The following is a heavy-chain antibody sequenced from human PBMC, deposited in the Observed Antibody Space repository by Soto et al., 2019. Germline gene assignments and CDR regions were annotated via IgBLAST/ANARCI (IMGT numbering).Heavy chain of an antibody. CDR1: GYTCSNYG. Sequence: QVHLVQSGGEVKPPGASVNVSCKASGYTCSNYGISWVRQAPGQVLEWMGWISAYNGFTNYAQKLADRVTLTCVTSTIAAYMELRRLRTDDTAVYYCAGVGPPNLSGGYDYWGQGNRVTVSS. J-gene: IGHJ4*02. CDR3: AGVGPPNLSGGYDY. V-gene: IGHV1-18*01. D-gene: IGHD2-15*01. CDR2: ISAYNGFT.